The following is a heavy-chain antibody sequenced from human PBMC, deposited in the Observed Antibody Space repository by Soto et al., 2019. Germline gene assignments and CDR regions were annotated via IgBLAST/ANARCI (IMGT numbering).Heavy chain of an antibody. Sequence: QVQLQQRGAGLLKPSETLSLTCAVYGGSFSGYYWSWIRQPPGKGLEWIGEINHSGSTNYNPSLKSRVTISVDTSKNQFSLKLSSVTAAVTAVYYFARVFSSSSPSDYWGQGTLVTVSS. D-gene: IGHD6-6*01. V-gene: IGHV4-34*01. CDR3: ARVFSSSSPSDY. J-gene: IGHJ4*02. CDR1: GGSFSGYY. CDR2: INHSGST.